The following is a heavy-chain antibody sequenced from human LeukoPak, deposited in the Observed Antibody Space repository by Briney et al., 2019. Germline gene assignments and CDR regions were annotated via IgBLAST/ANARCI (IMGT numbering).Heavy chain of an antibody. D-gene: IGHD5-24*01. J-gene: IGHJ4*02. CDR2: IYYSGST. V-gene: IGHV4-39*07. CDR3: GRDSVEMGTIHSDY. Sequence: SETLSLTCTVSGGSISSSNYFWGWIRQAPGKGLEWIGSIYYSGSTYYNPSLKSRVTISADMSKNQFSLRLYSVTAADAAVYYCGRDSVEMGTIHSDYWGQGTLVTVSS. CDR1: GGSISSSNYF.